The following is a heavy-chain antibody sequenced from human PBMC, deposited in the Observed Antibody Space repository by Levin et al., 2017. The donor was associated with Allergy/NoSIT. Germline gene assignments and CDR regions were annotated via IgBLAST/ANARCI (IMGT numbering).Heavy chain of an antibody. V-gene: IGHV2-70*04. J-gene: IGHJ2*01. Sequence: QTLSLTCTFSGFSLSPSRMRVSWIRQPPGKPLEWLARIDWDDDKFYSATLKTRLTISKDTSKNQVVLTMTNMDPVDTATYYCASFPRGADDWYFDLWGRGTLVTVSS. CDR3: ASFPRGADDWYFDL. D-gene: IGHD1-26*01. CDR1: GFSLSPSRMR. CDR2: IDWDDDK.